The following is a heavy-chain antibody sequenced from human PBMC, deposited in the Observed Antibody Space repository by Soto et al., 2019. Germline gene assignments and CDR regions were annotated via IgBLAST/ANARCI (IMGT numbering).Heavy chain of an antibody. V-gene: IGHV1-18*04. J-gene: IGHJ5*02. CDR2: ISASHGNT. CDR1: GYTFTSYG. D-gene: IGHD3-10*01. Sequence: ASVKVSCKASGYTFTSYGIRWVRQAPGQGLEWLGWISASHGNTNYAQKRQGRVTMTTDTSTSTAYMELRSLRSDDTAVYYCARVWFGELTSWLDPWGQGTLVPVSS. CDR3: ARVWFGELTSWLDP.